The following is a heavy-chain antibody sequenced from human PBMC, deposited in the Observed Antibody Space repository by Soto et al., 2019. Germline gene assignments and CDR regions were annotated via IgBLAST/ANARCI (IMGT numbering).Heavy chain of an antibody. CDR1: GGSFSGYY. D-gene: IGHD3-3*01. CDR2: INHSGST. V-gene: IGHV4-34*01. CDR3: ARVVISGFWSGLLDY. J-gene: IGHJ4*02. Sequence: PSETLCLTCAVYGGSFSGYYWSWIRQPPGKGLEWIGEINHSGSTNYNPSLKSRVTISVDTSKNQFSLKLSSVTAADTAVYYCARVVISGFWSGLLDYWGQGTLVTVSA.